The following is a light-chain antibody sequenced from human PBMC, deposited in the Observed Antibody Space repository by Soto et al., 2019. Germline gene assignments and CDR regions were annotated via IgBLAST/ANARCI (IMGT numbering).Light chain of an antibody. Sequence: QSVLTQPPSVSAAPGQTVTISCSGRGSNIGSNSVSWYQQVPGTAPKLLLYDNDKRPSGIPDRFFGSKSGTSATLGIAGLHAADEADYYCGTWKSYLGVGVFGGGTKLTVL. CDR2: DND. CDR3: GTWKSYLGVGV. J-gene: IGLJ2*01. CDR1: GSNIGSNS. V-gene: IGLV1-51*01.